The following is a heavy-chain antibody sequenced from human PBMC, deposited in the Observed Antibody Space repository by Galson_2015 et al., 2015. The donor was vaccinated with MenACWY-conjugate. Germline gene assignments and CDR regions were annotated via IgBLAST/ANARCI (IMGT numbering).Heavy chain of an antibody. CDR3: ATEYSRGWYFWYFDL. J-gene: IGHJ2*01. Sequence: SLRLSCAASEFTLSNYWMTWVRQAPGKGLEWVANIKQDGSEKNYVDSVKGRFTISRDNAKNSLYPQMNSLRAEDTAVYYCATEYSRGWYFWYFDLWGRGTLVTVSS. CDR2: IKQDGSEK. V-gene: IGHV3-7*03. CDR1: EFTLSNYW. D-gene: IGHD6-19*01.